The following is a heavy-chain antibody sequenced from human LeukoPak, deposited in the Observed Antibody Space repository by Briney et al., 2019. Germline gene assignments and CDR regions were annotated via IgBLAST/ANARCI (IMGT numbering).Heavy chain of an antibody. J-gene: IGHJ6*03. V-gene: IGHV3-30*18. D-gene: IGHD3-10*02. CDR3: AKEACSGTNCIYYFMDI. CDR2: ISYDGSNK. Sequence: GGSLRLSCAASGFTFSSYGMHWVRQAPGKGLEWVAVISYDGSNKYYADSVKGRFTISRDNSKNTLYLQMNSLRAEDTAVYYCAKEACSGTNCIYYFMDIWGKGTTVTVSS. CDR1: GFTFSSYG.